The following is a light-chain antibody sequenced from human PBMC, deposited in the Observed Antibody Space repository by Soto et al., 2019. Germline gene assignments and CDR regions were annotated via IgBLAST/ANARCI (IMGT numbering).Light chain of an antibody. V-gene: IGKV3-20*01. CDR1: QTVSSNN. CDR2: GTS. J-gene: IGKJ2*01. Sequence: EIVLTQSPGTLSLSPGQRATLSCRASQTVSSNNLAWYQQKPGQAPRLLIYGTSNRASGIPDRFGGSGSGTDFTLTISRLEPEDCAVFHWQQYGPAPYTFGQGTKLEI. CDR3: QQYGPAPYT.